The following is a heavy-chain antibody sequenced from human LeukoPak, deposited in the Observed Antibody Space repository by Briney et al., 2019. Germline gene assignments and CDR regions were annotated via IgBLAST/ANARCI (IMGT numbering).Heavy chain of an antibody. J-gene: IGHJ3*02. V-gene: IGHV4-30-4*08. D-gene: IGHD2-15*01. Sequence: SQTLSLTCTVSGGSISSGGYYWSWIRQHPGKGLEWIGYIYDSGSTYYNPSLKSRITISVDTSENRFSLKLSSVTATDTAVYYCARDCSGGSCYGAFDIWGQGTMVTVSS. CDR1: GGSISSGGYY. CDR3: ARDCSGGSCYGAFDI. CDR2: IYDSGST.